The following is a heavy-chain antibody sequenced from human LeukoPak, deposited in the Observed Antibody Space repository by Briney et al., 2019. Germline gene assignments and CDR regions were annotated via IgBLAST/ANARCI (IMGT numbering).Heavy chain of an antibody. J-gene: IGHJ4*02. V-gene: IGHV3-73*01. Sequence: GGSLRLSCAASGFTFSGSAMHWVRQASGKGLGWVGRIRSKANSYATAYAASVKGRFTISRDDSKDTAYLQMNSLKTEDTAVYYCTRLSDYYDSSGYWYWGQGTLVTVSS. CDR1: GFTFSGSA. CDR2: IRSKANSYAT. CDR3: TRLSDYYDSSGYWY. D-gene: IGHD3-22*01.